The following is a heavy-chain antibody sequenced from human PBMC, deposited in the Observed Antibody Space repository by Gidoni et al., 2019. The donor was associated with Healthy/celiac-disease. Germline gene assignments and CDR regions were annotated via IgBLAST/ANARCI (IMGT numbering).Heavy chain of an antibody. CDR1: GFPSSPYI. Sequence: EVQLVESGGALVKPGGSVILPFAPSGFPSSPYIRNWVRQDPGKGLEWVSSISRSGSYINYADSEKGRFNISRDNAKNSLYLQMNSLRGEDTAVYYCARVNLGYSYGFSDFDYWGQGTLVTVSS. CDR3: ARVNLGYSYGFSDFDY. CDR2: ISRSGSYI. V-gene: IGHV3-21*01. D-gene: IGHD5-18*01. J-gene: IGHJ4*02.